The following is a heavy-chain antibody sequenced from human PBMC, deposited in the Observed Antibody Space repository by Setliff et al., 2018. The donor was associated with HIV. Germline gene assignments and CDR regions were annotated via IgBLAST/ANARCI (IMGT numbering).Heavy chain of an antibody. J-gene: IGHJ3*01. D-gene: IGHD2-15*01. Sequence: AASVKVSCKASGYTFTTYGVNWVRQAPGQGLEWMGWINSYNGNTKFAQKFQGRVTMTTDTSTTTAFMELRSLKADDTGIYYCARDFHVLGYCSADSCPYDASDVWGQGTMVTVSS. CDR2: INSYNGNT. CDR1: GYTFTTYG. CDR3: ARDFHVLGYCSADSCPYDASDV. V-gene: IGHV1-18*04.